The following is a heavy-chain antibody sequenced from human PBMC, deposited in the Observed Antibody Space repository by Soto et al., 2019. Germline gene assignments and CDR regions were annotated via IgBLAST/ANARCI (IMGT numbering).Heavy chain of an antibody. CDR3: AKDISRRCGGGGDCDSVTFDS. Sequence: EVQLVESGGGLVQPGRSLRLSCAASGFTFDDYAMHWVRQAPGKGLEWVSGISWNSGSIGYADSVKGRFTISRDNAKNSLYLQMNSLRAEDTALYYCAKDISRRCGGGGDCDSVTFDSWGQGTLVTVSS. V-gene: IGHV3-9*01. J-gene: IGHJ4*02. CDR2: ISWNSGSI. CDR1: GFTFDDYA. D-gene: IGHD2-21*02.